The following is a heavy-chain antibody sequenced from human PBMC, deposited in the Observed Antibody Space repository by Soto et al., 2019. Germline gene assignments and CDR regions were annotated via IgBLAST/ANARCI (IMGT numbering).Heavy chain of an antibody. Sequence: ISYDGSNKYYADSVKGRFTISRDNSKNTLYLQMNSLRAEDTAVYYCARDVYNWNHDYYYYGMDVWGQGTTVTVSS. D-gene: IGHD1-20*01. CDR3: ARDVYNWNHDYYYYGMDV. J-gene: IGHJ6*02. CDR2: ISYDGSNK. V-gene: IGHV3-30-3*01.